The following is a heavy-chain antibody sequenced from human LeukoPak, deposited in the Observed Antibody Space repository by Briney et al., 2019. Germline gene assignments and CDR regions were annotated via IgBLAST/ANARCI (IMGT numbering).Heavy chain of an antibody. CDR2: IYYSGST. D-gene: IGHD6-13*01. J-gene: IGHJ6*02. CDR1: GGSISSYY. Sequence: SETLSLTCTVSGGSISSYYWSWIRQPPGKGLEWIGYIYYSGSTNYNPSLKSRVTISVDTSKNQFSLKLSSVTAADTAVYYCARHPPRGAAAGTDLHYYYGMDVWGQGTTVTVSS. V-gene: IGHV4-59*08. CDR3: ARHPPRGAAAGTDLHYYYGMDV.